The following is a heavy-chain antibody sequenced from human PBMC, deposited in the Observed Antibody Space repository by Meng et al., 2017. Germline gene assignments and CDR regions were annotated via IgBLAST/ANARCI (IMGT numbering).Heavy chain of an antibody. V-gene: IGHV3-9*01. CDR2: ISWNSGSI. CDR1: GFTFDDYA. J-gene: IGHJ4*02. CDR3: AKVRGYSSGSLAY. D-gene: IGHD5-18*01. Sequence: GGSLRLSCAASGFTFDDYAMHWVRQAPGKGLELVSGISWNSGSIDYADSVKGRFTISRDNAKNSLYLQMNSLRAEDTAFYYCAKVRGYSSGSLAYWGQGTLVTVSS.